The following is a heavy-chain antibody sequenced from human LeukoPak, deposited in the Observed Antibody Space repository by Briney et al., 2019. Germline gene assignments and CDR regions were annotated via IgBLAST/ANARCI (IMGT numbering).Heavy chain of an antibody. D-gene: IGHD5-18*01. CDR2: INSDGSIT. CDR3: ARDAVDTANAV. J-gene: IGHJ6*02. Sequence: GGSLRLSCAASGFTFSSYVMNWVRQAPGKGLVWVSHINSDGSITSYADSVKGRFTISRDNAKNTLYLQMNSLRAEDTAVYYCARDAVDTANAVWGQGTTVTVSS. V-gene: IGHV3-74*01. CDR1: GFTFSSYV.